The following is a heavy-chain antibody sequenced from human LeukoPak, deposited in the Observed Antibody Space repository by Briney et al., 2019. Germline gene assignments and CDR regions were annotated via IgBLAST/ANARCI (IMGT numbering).Heavy chain of an antibody. CDR1: GYTFSSYG. CDR2: ISGYNGNT. D-gene: IGHD5-12*01. J-gene: IGHJ4*02. V-gene: IGHV1-18*01. Sequence: GASVKVSCKTSGYTFSSYGISWVRQAPGQGLEWMGWISGYNGNTKYAQKFQGRVTMTTDTSTSTAYMELRSLRSDDTAVYYCARVTGYMVEDYFDYWGQGTLVTVSS. CDR3: ARVTGYMVEDYFDY.